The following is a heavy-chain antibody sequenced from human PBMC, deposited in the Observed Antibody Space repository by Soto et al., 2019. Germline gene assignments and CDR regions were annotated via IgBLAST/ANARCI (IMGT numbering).Heavy chain of an antibody. D-gene: IGHD1-7*01. CDR2: NSARGATT. V-gene: IGHV3-23*01. CDR3: AEANFNNWFFDL. J-gene: IGHJ2*01. CDR1: GLTFNNYA. Sequence: GGSLRLSCAASGLTFNNYAMSWVRQPPGKGLEWVSANSARGATTYYADSVKRRFTISRDNSRDTLYLEMNSLRDEDTAIYHCAEANFNNWFFDLWGRGTLVTVAS.